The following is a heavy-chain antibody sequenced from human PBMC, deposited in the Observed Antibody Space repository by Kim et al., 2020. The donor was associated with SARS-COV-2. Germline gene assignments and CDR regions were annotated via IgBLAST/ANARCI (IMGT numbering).Heavy chain of an antibody. CDR2: IKQDGSEK. CDR1: GFTFNNYW. CDR3: ARGIAGDSYY. J-gene: IGHJ4*02. Sequence: GGSLRLSCAASGFTFNNYWMSWVRQAPGKGLEWVANIKQDGSEKYYVDSVKGRFTISRDNAKKSLYLQMNSLRAEDTAVYYCARGIAGDSYYWGQGTLVTVSS. V-gene: IGHV3-7*03. D-gene: IGHD6-13*01.